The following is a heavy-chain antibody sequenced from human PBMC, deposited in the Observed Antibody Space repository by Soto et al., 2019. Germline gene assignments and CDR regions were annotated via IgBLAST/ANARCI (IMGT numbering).Heavy chain of an antibody. CDR3: APPIVAFY. CDR2: INAGNGNT. V-gene: IGHV1-3*01. D-gene: IGHD5-12*01. CDR1: GYTFTSYA. Sequence: QVQLVQSGAEVKKPGASVKVSCKASGYTFTSYAIHWVRQAPGQRLEWMGWINAGNGNTKYSQKFQGRVIITRDTSAGTAYMELSSLRSEDTAVYYCAPPIVAFYWGQGTLVTVSS. J-gene: IGHJ4*02.